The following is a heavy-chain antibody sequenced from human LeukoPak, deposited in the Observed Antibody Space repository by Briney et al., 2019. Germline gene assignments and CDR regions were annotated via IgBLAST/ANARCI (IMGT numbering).Heavy chain of an antibody. J-gene: IGHJ3*02. Sequence: SETLSLTCTVSGGSISSHYWSWIRQPPGKGLEWIGYIYYSGSTNYNPSLKSRVTISVDTSKNQLSLKLSSVTAADTAVYYCARDRYCSSTSCYVAFDIWGQGTMVTVSS. CDR2: IYYSGST. D-gene: IGHD2-2*01. V-gene: IGHV4-59*11. CDR3: ARDRYCSSTSCYVAFDI. CDR1: GGSISSHY.